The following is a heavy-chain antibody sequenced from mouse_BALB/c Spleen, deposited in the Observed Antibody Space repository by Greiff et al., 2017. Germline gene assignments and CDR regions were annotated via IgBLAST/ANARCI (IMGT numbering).Heavy chain of an antibody. CDR1: GFTFSDYY. CDR2: ISDGGSYT. D-gene: IGHD1-1*01. Sequence: EVQLVESGGGLVKPGGSLKLSCAASGFTFSDYYMYWVRQTPEKRLEWVATISDGGSYTYYPDSVKGRFTISRDNAKNNLYLQMSSLKSEDTAMYYCARRTTGYAMDYWGQGTSVTVSS. V-gene: IGHV5-4*02. J-gene: IGHJ4*01. CDR3: ARRTTGYAMDY.